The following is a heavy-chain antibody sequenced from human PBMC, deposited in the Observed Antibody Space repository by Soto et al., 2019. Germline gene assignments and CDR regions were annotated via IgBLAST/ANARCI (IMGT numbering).Heavy chain of an antibody. V-gene: IGHV4-61*01. CDR3: ARTDSRGAWAAWF. D-gene: IGHD3-22*01. CDR1: GDSVSNGNYF. CDR2: VSKSGNT. Sequence: PSETLSLTCIVSGDSVSNGNYFWSWMRQPPGKGLEWIGYVSKSGNTNYNPSLKSRVSISLDTSKNQFSLELTSVTAADTAMYHCARTDSRGAWAAWFWGQGILVPVYS. J-gene: IGHJ4*02.